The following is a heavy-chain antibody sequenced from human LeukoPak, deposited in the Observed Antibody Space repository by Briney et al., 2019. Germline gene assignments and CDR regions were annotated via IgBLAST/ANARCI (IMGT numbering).Heavy chain of an antibody. Sequence: GGSLRLSCVTSGFTFSSYGMHWVRQAPGKGLQWVAVISFDGSEKYYADSVKGRFTISTDYSRSTLYLEMNSLRADDTAVYYCARSQLQYCSTTSCYVFDSWGQGTLVTVSS. J-gene: IGHJ4*02. V-gene: IGHV3-30*19. CDR3: ARSQLQYCSTTSCYVFDS. CDR1: GFTFSSYG. CDR2: ISFDGSEK. D-gene: IGHD2-2*01.